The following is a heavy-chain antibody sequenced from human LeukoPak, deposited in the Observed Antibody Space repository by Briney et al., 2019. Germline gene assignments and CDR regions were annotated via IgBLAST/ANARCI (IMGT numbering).Heavy chain of an antibody. CDR1: GSSLSNYA. D-gene: IGHD1-26*01. CDR3: AADIRLGAPDYFDY. J-gene: IGHJ4*02. V-gene: IGHV3-30-3*01. CDR2: IAHDGTIK. Sequence: GGSLRLSCAASGSSLSNYAMHWVRQPPGEGLEWVAVIAHDGTIKLYVDSVTGRFTISRDNSRNTLYLEMNNMRREDTAVYFCAADIRLGAPDYFDYWGQGTLVTVSS.